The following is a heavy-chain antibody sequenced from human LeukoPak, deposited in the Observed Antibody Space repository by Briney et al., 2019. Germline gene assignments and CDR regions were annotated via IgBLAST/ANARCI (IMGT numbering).Heavy chain of an antibody. J-gene: IGHJ4*02. Sequence: IPSETLSLTCAVSGGSISSRNWWSWVRQPPGEGLEWIGEIYQSGTTNYNPSLQSRVTLSVDKSKNQFSLNLSSVTAADTAVYYCARNGAGWYFDYWGQGTLVTVSS. D-gene: IGHD1-26*01. CDR2: IYQSGTT. V-gene: IGHV4-4*02. CDR1: GGSISSRNW. CDR3: ARNGAGWYFDY.